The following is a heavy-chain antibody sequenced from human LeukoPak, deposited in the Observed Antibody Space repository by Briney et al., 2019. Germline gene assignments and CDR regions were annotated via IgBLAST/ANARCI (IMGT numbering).Heavy chain of an antibody. CDR2: MYIGGTR. D-gene: IGHD3-16*01. J-gene: IGHJ5*02. V-gene: IGHV4-4*07. Sequence: PSETLSLTCSVSGVSISTYYWTWIRQPAGKGLEWIGRMYIGGTRNYNPSLKSRATMSIDTSKNQFSLKLSSVTAADTAVYYCARDLPRENSYAYGFWFDPWGQGTLVTVSS. CDR3: ARDLPRENSYAYGFWFDP. CDR1: GVSISTYY.